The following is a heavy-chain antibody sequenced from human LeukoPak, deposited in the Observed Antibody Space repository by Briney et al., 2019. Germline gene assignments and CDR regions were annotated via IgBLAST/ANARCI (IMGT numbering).Heavy chain of an antibody. D-gene: IGHD3-10*01. V-gene: IGHV1-8*01. CDR2: MNPNSGNT. J-gene: IGHJ5*02. CDR1: GYTFTSYD. Sequence: ASVMVSCKASGYTFTSYDINWVRQATGQGLEWMGWMNPNSGNTGYAQKFQGRVTVTRNTSISTAYMELSSLRSEDTAVYYCARVLQASGWFDPWGQGTLVTVSS. CDR3: ARVLQASGWFDP.